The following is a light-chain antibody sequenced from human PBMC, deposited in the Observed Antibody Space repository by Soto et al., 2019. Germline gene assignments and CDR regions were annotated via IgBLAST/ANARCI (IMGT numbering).Light chain of an antibody. Sequence: QSALTQPASVSGSPGQSITISCTGTSSDVGDYDYVSWYQQYAGKATKMMIYDVSNRPSGVSNLFSGSKSGNTASLTISWRQAEDEADYYCSSSRSSNTLLFGGGTKVTVL. CDR2: DVS. J-gene: IGLJ2*01. V-gene: IGLV2-14*01. CDR1: SSDVGDYDY. CDR3: SSSRSSNTLL.